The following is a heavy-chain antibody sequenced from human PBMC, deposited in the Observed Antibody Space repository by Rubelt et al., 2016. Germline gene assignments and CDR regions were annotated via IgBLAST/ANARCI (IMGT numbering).Heavy chain of an antibody. CDR1: GFAFGSYS. D-gene: IGHD1-26*01. CDR2: ISDSSSFI. Sequence: EVQLVESGGGVVKPGGSLRLSCAASGFAFGSYSMSWVRQAPGKGLEWVSYISDSSSFIFYADSVKGRFTISRDNAKNSLYLQLNSLRGEDTAVYYCTRDRYGGSDYWGRGILVTV. J-gene: IGHJ4*02. CDR3: TRDRYGGSDY. V-gene: IGHV3-21*05.